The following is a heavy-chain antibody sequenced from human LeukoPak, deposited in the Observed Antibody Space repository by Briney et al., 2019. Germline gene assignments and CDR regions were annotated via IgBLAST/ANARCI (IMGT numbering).Heavy chain of an antibody. J-gene: IGHJ4*02. CDR2: INHSGST. V-gene: IGHV4-34*01. CDR3: GGSKGYFDY. Sequence: SETLSLTCAVYGGSFSGYYWSWIRQPPGKGLEWIGEINHSGSTNYNPSLKSRVTISVDTSKNQFSLKLSSVTAADTAVYYCGGSKGYFDYWGQGALVTVSS. CDR1: GGSFSGYY. D-gene: IGHD2-15*01.